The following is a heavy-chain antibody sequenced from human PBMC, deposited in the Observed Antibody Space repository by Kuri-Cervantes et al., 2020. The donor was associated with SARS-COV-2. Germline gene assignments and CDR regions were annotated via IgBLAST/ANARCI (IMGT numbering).Heavy chain of an antibody. D-gene: IGHD3-3*01. V-gene: IGHV3-74*01. CDR1: GFSFSSYW. J-gene: IGHJ4*02. CDR3: ARDVDPYYDYWSGSAGY. CDR2: IYTEGSTA. Sequence: GESLKISCAASGFSFSSYWMHWVRQAPGKGLVCVSRIYTEGSTASYADSVKGRFTISRDNAKNTPFLQMNSLRAEDTAVYYCARDVDPYYDYWSGSAGYWGQGTLVTVSS.